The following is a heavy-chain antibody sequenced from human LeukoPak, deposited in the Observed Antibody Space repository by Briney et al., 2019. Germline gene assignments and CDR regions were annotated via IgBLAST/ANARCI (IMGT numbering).Heavy chain of an antibody. J-gene: IGHJ1*01. V-gene: IGHV3-23*01. Sequence: GESLRLSCAASGFTLTSYAMNWVRQAPGKGLEWVAAISGSGGATYYADSVKGRFTISRDNSGNTVFLQMDTLRAADTAVYFCARNRPAGYAYGFELQHWGQGILVTVSS. CDR1: GFTLTSYA. D-gene: IGHD5-12*01. CDR2: ISGSGGAT. CDR3: ARNRPAGYAYGFELQH.